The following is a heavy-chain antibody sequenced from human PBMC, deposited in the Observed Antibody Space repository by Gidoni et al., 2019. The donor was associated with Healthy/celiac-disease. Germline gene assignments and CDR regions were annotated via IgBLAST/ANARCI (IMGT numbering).Heavy chain of an antibody. V-gene: IGHV4-34*01. CDR3: ARPGDRYSGYERYAFDI. CDR1: GGPFTDYY. CDR2: FNHSGST. J-gene: IGHJ3*02. Sequence: QVQLHQWGAGLLRPSEPLSAPCHVLGGPFTDYYWTWTRQPPGKGLEWNGEFNHSGSTNCNPSLKSRITISVNTSKNHYSLKLSSVTAADTAVYYCARPGDRYSGYERYAFDIWGQGTMVTVSS. D-gene: IGHD5-12*01.